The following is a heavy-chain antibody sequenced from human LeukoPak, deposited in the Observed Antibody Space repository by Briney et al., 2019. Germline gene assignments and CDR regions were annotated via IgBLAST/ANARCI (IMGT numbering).Heavy chain of an antibody. D-gene: IGHD5-18*01. CDR3: ARSFDKTWIPGDY. V-gene: IGHV1-2*07. J-gene: IGHJ4*02. CDR2: INPDNGGT. CDR1: GYTFTGYF. Sequence: GASVKVSCKASGYTFTGYFIHWVRQAPGQGLEWMGWINPDNGGTNYAHKFQGRVTMTRDTSISTAYMELSRLRSDDTAVYYCARSFDKTWIPGDYWGQGTLVTVSS.